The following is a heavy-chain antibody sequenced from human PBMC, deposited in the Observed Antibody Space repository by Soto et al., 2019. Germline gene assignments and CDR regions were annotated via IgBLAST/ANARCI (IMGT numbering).Heavy chain of an antibody. D-gene: IGHD5-18*01. CDR3: ARGGDTAMVPSAFDY. J-gene: IGHJ4*02. CDR1: GGSISSYY. V-gene: IGHV4-59*01. CDR2: IYYSGST. Sequence: PSETLSLTCTVSGGSISSYYWSWIRQPPGKGLEWIGYIYYSGSTNYNPSLKSRVTISVDTSKNQFSLKLSSVTAADMAVYYCARGGDTAMVPSAFDYWGQGTLVTVSS.